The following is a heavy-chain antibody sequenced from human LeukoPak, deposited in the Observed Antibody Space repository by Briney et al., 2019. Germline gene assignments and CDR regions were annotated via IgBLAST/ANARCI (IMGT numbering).Heavy chain of an antibody. CDR2: IYTSGST. CDR3: ARSLGVTITQYGMDV. D-gene: IGHD5-12*01. V-gene: IGHV4-61*02. Sequence: SETLSLTCTVSGGSISSGSYYWSWIRQPAGKGLDRNGRIYTSGSTTYNPSLKSRVTISVDTSKNQFSLKLSSVTAADTAVYYCARSLGVTITQYGMDVWGQGTTVTVSS. J-gene: IGHJ6*02. CDR1: GGSISSGSYY.